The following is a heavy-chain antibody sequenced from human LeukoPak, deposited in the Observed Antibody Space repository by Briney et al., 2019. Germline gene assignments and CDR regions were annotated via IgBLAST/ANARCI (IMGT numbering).Heavy chain of an antibody. V-gene: IGHV1-69*04. CDR1: GGTFSSYA. J-gene: IGHJ4*02. D-gene: IGHD3-22*01. Sequence: GASVKVSCKASGGTFSSYAISWVRQAPGQGLEWMGRIIPILGIANYAQKFQGRVTITADKSTSTAYMELSSLRSEDTAVYYCAREHYYDSSGYYYGYWGQGTLVTVSS. CDR3: AREHYYDSSGYYYGY. CDR2: IIPILGIA.